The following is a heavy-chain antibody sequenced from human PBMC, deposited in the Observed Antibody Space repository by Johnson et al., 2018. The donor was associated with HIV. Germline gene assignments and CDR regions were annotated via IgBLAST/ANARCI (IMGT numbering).Heavy chain of an antibody. CDR1: GFTFSSYA. CDR2: INWNGGST. D-gene: IGHD3-22*01. V-gene: IGHV3-20*04. Sequence: VQLVESGGGVVQPGRSLRLSCAASGFTFSSYAVHWVRQAPGKGLEWVSGINWNGGSTGYADSVKGRFTISRDNAKNSVYLQMNSLRVEDTAVYYCARLVDYYDSSGPLGDAADIWGQGTMVTVSS. J-gene: IGHJ3*02. CDR3: ARLVDYYDSSGPLGDAADI.